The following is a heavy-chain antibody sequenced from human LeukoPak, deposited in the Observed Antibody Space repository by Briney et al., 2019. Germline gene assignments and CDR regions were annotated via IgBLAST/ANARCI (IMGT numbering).Heavy chain of an antibody. Sequence: ASVKVSCKASGYTFTSYGISWVRQAPGQGLEWMGWISAYNGNKKYAQKLQGRVTMTTDTYTSTAYMELRSLRSDDTAVYYCARERGYGEPDAFDIWGQGTMVTVSS. V-gene: IGHV1-18*01. CDR2: ISAYNGNK. CDR1: GYTFTSYG. J-gene: IGHJ3*02. CDR3: ARERGYGEPDAFDI. D-gene: IGHD4-17*01.